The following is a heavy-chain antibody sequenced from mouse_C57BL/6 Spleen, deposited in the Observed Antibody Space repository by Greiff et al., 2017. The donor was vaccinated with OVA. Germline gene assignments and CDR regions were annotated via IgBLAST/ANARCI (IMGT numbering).Heavy chain of an antibody. CDR3: ARCDGSSYDAMDY. CDR1: GYTFTSYW. CDR2: IDPSDSYT. J-gene: IGHJ4*01. V-gene: IGHV1-50*01. D-gene: IGHD1-1*01. Sequence: VQLQQPGAELVKPGASVKLSCKASGYTFTSYWMQWVKQRPGQGLEWIGEIDPSDSYTNYNQKFKGKATLTVDTSSSTAYMQLSSLTYEDSAVYYCARCDGSSYDAMDYWGQGTSVTVSS.